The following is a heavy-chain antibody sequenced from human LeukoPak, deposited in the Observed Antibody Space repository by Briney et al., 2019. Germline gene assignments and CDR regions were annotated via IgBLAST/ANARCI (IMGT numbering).Heavy chain of an antibody. J-gene: IGHJ3*02. V-gene: IGHV3-74*01. CDR2: VNLDERTT. Sequence: GGSLRLSCAASGFIFTSYWMHWVRQAPGKGLVWVARVNLDERTTTYADSVKGRFTISRDNAMNTVDLQMNSLRAEDTAVYYCARVFKSGWYPDDAFDIWGQGTMVTVSS. CDR1: GFIFTSYW. CDR3: ARVFKSGWYPDDAFDI. D-gene: IGHD6-19*01.